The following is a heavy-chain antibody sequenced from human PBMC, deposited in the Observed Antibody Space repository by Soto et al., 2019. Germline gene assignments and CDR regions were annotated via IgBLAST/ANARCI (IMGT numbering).Heavy chain of an antibody. Sequence: QVQLQQWGAGLLKPSETLSLTCAVYGGSFSGYYWSWIRQPPGKGLEWIGEINHSGRTNYNPSLKSRVTISVDTSKNQFSLKLSSVTAADTAVYYCARGGRITMVRGVKNLDYWGQGTLVTVSS. J-gene: IGHJ4*02. CDR1: GGSFSGYY. CDR3: ARGGRITMVRGVKNLDY. CDR2: INHSGRT. V-gene: IGHV4-34*01. D-gene: IGHD3-10*01.